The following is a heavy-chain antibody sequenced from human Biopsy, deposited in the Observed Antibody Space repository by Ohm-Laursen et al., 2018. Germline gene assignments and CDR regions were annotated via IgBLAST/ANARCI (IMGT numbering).Heavy chain of an antibody. CDR3: AGATSGTSLYDP. V-gene: IGHV4-31*01. Sequence: TLSLTCTVSGASISSAAHHWSWIRQLPGKGLEWIGYISHSGSTSYNPSLRSLVTISTDTSTNQFSLKVRSVTAADTAMYYCAGATSGTSLYDPWGQGILVTVSS. CDR1: GASISSAAHH. J-gene: IGHJ5*02. CDR2: ISHSGST. D-gene: IGHD6-13*01.